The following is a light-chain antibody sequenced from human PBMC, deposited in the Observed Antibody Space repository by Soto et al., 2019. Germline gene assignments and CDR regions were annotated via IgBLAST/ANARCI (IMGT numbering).Light chain of an antibody. CDR2: AAS. J-gene: IGKJ5*01. CDR3: QQSYITPPIT. Sequence: DVQMTQSPSSLSALVGDRVTITCRASQSVSRYLNWYQHKPGKAPKLLINAASNLRSGVPSRFSGSGSGTDFTLTIDGLQPEDCAVYYCQQSYITPPITFGQGTRLELK. V-gene: IGKV1-39*01. CDR1: QSVSRY.